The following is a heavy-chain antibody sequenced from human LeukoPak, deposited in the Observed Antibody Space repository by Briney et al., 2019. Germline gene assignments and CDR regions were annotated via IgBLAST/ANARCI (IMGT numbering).Heavy chain of an antibody. D-gene: IGHD3-10*01. J-gene: IGHJ4*02. Sequence: PGGSLRLSCTVSGFNFRSSWMSWVRQAPGKGLEWVASINQDGREKYHVDSVKGRFTISRDNAENSLYLQMNSLRAGDTAVYYCASPDRGFFDYWGQGTLVTVSS. CDR2: INQDGREK. CDR1: GFNFRSSW. V-gene: IGHV3-7*03. CDR3: ASPDRGFFDY.